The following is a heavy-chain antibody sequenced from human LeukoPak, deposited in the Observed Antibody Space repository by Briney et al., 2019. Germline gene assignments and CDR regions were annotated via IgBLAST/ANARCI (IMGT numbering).Heavy chain of an antibody. CDR3: AKQSILITGRDDALDI. CDR1: GFTFSSYA. CDR2: ISGSGGST. J-gene: IGHJ3*02. V-gene: IGHV3-23*01. Sequence: SGGSLRLSCAASGFTFSSYAMSWVRQAPGKGLEWVSVISGSGGSTYYAESVKGRFTISRDNSKNTLYLQMNNLRAEDTAVLYCAKQSILITGRDDALDIWGQGTMVTVSS. D-gene: IGHD2-8*02.